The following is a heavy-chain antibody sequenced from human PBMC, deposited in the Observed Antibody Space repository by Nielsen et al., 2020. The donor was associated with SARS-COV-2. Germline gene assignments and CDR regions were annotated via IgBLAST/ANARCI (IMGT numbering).Heavy chain of an antibody. J-gene: IGHJ4*02. D-gene: IGHD5-24*01. CDR3: ARAKDGYNYLLDY. CDR2: ISSSSSYI. CDR1: GFTFSSYS. V-gene: IGHV3-21*01. Sequence: GESLKISCAASGFTFSSYSMNWVRQAPGRGLEWVSSISSSSSYIYYADSVKGRFTISRDNAKNSLYLQMNSLRAEDTAVYYCARAKDGYNYLLDYWGQGTLVTVSS.